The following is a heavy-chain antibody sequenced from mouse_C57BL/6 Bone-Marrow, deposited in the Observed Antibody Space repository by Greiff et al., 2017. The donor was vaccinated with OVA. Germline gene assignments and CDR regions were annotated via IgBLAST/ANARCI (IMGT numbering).Heavy chain of an antibody. Sequence: EVKLMESGGDLVKPGGSLKLSCAASGFTFSSYGMSWVRQTPDKRLEWVATISSGGSYTYYPDSVKGRFTISRDNAKTTLYLQMSSLKSEDTAMYYCARRGNYDYWGQGTTLTVSS. CDR2: ISSGGSYT. J-gene: IGHJ2*01. V-gene: IGHV5-6*02. CDR3: ARRGNYDY. D-gene: IGHD2-1*01. CDR1: GFTFSSYG.